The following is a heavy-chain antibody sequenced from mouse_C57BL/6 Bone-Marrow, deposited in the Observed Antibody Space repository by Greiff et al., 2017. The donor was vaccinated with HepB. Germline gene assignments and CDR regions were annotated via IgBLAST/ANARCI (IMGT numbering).Heavy chain of an antibody. CDR3: ARTPIYYDMDY. CDR2: IWSGGST. CDR1: GFSLTSYG. Sequence: VQLQQSGPGLVQPSQSLSITCTVSGFSLTSYGVHWVRQSPGKGLEWLGVIWSGGSTDYNAACISRLSISKDNSKSQVFFKMNSLQADDTAIYYCARTPIYYDMDYWGQGTSVTVSS. V-gene: IGHV2-2*01. J-gene: IGHJ4*01.